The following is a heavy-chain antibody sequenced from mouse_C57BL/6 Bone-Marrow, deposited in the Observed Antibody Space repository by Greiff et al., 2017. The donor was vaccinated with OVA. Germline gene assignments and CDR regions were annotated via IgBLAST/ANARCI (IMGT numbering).Heavy chain of an antibody. Sequence: QVQLQQSGAELVRPGTSVKVSCKASGYAFTNYLIEWVKQRPGQGLEWIGVINPGSGGTNYNEKFKGKATLTADKSSSTAYMQLSSLTSEDSAVYFCARHLGLFDYWGQGTTLTVSS. CDR2: INPGSGGT. CDR1: GYAFTNYL. V-gene: IGHV1-54*01. D-gene: IGHD3-1*01. J-gene: IGHJ2*01. CDR3: ARHLGLFDY.